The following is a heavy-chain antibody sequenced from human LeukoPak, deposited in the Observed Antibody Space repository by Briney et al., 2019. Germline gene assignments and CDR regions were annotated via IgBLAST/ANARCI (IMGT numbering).Heavy chain of an antibody. Sequence: SETLSLTCAVYGGSFSGYYWSWIRQPPGKGLEWIGEINHSGSTNYNPSLKSRVTISVDTSKNQFSLKLSSVTAADTAVYYCARGVLGYCSSTSCYPWAFDIWGQGTMVTVSS. V-gene: IGHV4-34*01. CDR2: INHSGST. D-gene: IGHD2-2*01. J-gene: IGHJ3*02. CDR1: GGSFSGYY. CDR3: ARGVLGYCSSTSCYPWAFDI.